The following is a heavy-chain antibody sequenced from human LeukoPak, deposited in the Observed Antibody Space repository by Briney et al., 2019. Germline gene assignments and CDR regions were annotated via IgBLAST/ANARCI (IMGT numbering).Heavy chain of an antibody. CDR1: GFTFSSCS. CDR2: ISSSSSYI. D-gene: IGHD2-15*01. Sequence: GGSLRLSCAASGFTFSSCSMNWVRQAPGKGLEWVSSISSSSSYIYYADSVKGRFTITRDNAKNSLYLQMNSLRAEDTAVYYCARGLQVFVVVVAATGEAFDIWGQGTMVTVSS. V-gene: IGHV3-21*01. CDR3: ARGLQVFVVVVAATGEAFDI. J-gene: IGHJ3*02.